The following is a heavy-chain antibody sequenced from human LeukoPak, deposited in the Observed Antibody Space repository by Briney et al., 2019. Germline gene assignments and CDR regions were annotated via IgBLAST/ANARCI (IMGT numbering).Heavy chain of an antibody. CDR2: IIPIFGTA. CDR3: AVGYCSSTSCYTGIRPYYYGMDV. D-gene: IGHD2-2*02. CDR1: GGTFSSYA. V-gene: IGHV1-69*13. J-gene: IGHJ6*02. Sequence: GASVKVSCKASGGTFSSYAISWVRQAPGQGLEWMGGIIPIFGTANYAQKFRGRVTITADESTSTAYMELSSLRSEDTAVYYCAVGYCSSTSCYTGIRPYYYGMDVWGQGTTVTVSS.